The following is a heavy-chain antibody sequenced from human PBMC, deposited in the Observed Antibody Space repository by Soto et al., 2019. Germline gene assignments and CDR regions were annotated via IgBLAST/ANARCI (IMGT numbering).Heavy chain of an antibody. Sequence: KPSETLSLTCAVYGGSFSGYYLSWIRQPPGKGLEWIGEINHSGSTNYNPSLKGRVTISVDTSKNQFSLKLSSVTAADTAVYYCARKNYDFWSGYLPGFDYWGQGTLVTVSS. V-gene: IGHV4-34*01. D-gene: IGHD3-3*01. CDR1: GGSFSGYY. J-gene: IGHJ4*02. CDR2: INHSGST. CDR3: ARKNYDFWSGYLPGFDY.